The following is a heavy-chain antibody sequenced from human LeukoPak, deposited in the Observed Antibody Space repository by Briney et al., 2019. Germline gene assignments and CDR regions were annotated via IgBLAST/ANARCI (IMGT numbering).Heavy chain of an antibody. V-gene: IGHV3-30*02. Sequence: GGSLRLSCAASGFTFSSYGMHWVRQAPGKGLEWVAFIRYDGSNKYYADSVEGRFTISRDNSKNTLYLQMNSLRAEDTAVYYCAKDRGYSSGWYAGGVDYWGQGTLVTVSS. CDR1: GFTFSSYG. CDR3: AKDRGYSSGWYAGGVDY. J-gene: IGHJ4*02. D-gene: IGHD6-19*01. CDR2: IRYDGSNK.